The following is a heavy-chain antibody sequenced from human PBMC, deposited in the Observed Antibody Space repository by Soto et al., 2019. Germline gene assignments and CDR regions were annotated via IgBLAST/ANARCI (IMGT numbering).Heavy chain of an antibody. J-gene: IGHJ2*01. D-gene: IGHD6-13*01. CDR1: GGSFSGYY. CDR2: INHSGST. CDR3: ARSSWHWYFDL. Sequence: QVQIQQWGAGLLKPSETLSLTCAVYGGSFSGYYWSWIRQPPGKGLEWIGEINHSGSTNYNPSLKSRVTISVDTSKNQFSLKLSSVTAADTAVYYCARSSWHWYFDLWGRGTLVTVSS. V-gene: IGHV4-34*01.